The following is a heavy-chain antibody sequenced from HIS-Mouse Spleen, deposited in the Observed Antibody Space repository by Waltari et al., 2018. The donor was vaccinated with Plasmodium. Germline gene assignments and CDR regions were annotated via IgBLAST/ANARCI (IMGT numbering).Heavy chain of an antibody. CDR3: ARVNIVVVPAAYDY. D-gene: IGHD2-2*01. CDR1: GFTFSSYS. CDR2: ISSSSSTI. Sequence: EVQLVESGGGLVQPGGSLRLSCAASGFTFSSYSMNWVRQAPGKGLEWVSYISSSSSTIYYADSVKGRFTISRDNAKNSLYLQMNSLRDEDTAVYYCARVNIVVVPAAYDYWGQGTLVTVSS. J-gene: IGHJ4*02. V-gene: IGHV3-48*02.